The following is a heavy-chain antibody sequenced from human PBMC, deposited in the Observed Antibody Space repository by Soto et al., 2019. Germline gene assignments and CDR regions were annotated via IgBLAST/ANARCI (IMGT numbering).Heavy chain of an antibody. Sequence: SLTCTVSGDSINSVDHYWSWIRQPPGKGLEWMGYIYHSGSTHYNPSLNSRLTISIDTSTNRFSLNLTSVTAADTAVYYCARLSVMGDCSSTSCPVFYYYYGMDVWGQGTTVTVSS. D-gene: IGHD2-2*01. CDR1: GDSINSVDHY. V-gene: IGHV4-30-4*01. CDR3: ARLSVMGDCSSTSCPVFYYYYGMDV. CDR2: IYHSGST. J-gene: IGHJ6*02.